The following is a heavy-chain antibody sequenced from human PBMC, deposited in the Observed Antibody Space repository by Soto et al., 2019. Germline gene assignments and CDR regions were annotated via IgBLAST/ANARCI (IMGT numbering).Heavy chain of an antibody. J-gene: IGHJ4*02. CDR2: ISGSGGST. V-gene: IGHV3-23*01. Sequence: GGSLRLSCAASGFTFSSYAMSWVRQAPGKGLEWVSAISGSGGSTYYADSVKGRFTISRDNSKNTLYLQMNSLRAEDTAVYYCAKAARGYFDSSSVFDDWGQGTLVTGSS. CDR1: GFTFSSYA. D-gene: IGHD3-9*01. CDR3: AKAARGYFDSSSVFDD.